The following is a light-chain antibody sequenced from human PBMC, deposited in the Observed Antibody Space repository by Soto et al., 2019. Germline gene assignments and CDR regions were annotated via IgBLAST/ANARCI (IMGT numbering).Light chain of an antibody. CDR3: SSYAGSNIPVV. Sequence: QSALTQPPSASGSPGQSVTISCTGTSSDVGGYNCVSWYQQHPGKAPQLMIYEVSKRPSGVPDRFSGSKSGNTASLTVSGLQAEDEADYYCSSYAGSNIPVVFGGGTKVTVL. V-gene: IGLV2-8*01. CDR2: EVS. CDR1: SSDVGGYNC. J-gene: IGLJ2*01.